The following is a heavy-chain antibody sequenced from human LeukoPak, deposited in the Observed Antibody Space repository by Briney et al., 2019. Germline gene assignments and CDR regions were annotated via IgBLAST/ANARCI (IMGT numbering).Heavy chain of an antibody. CDR1: GGSTSSYY. CDR3: ARLGHDAFDI. V-gene: IGHV4-59*01. CDR2: IYYSGST. J-gene: IGHJ3*02. Sequence: PSETLSLTCTVSGGSTSSYYWSSIRPPPEKGLEWIGYIYYSGSTNYNPSLKSRVTISVDTSKNHFSLKLSPVTAADTAVYYCARLGHDAFDIWGQGTMVTVSS.